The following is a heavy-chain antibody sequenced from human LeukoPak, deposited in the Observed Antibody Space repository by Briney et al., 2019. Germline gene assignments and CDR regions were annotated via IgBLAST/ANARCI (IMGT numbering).Heavy chain of an antibody. CDR2: INPSGSGT. D-gene: IGHD3-22*01. Sequence: ASVKVSCKASGYRFTSYWMHWVRQAPGQGLEWMGVINPSGSGTRYAQPLQGRVTMTRDTSTNTDYMELSSLTSEDTAVYYCARALVIVVVSGLGIDYWGQGTLVTVSS. V-gene: IGHV1-46*01. J-gene: IGHJ4*02. CDR1: GYRFTSYW. CDR3: ARALVIVVVSGLGIDY.